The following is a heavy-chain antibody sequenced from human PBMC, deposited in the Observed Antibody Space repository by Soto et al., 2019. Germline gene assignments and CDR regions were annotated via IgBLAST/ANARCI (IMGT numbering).Heavy chain of an antibody. CDR2: ISAYNGNT. CDR1: GYTFTSYG. J-gene: IGHJ6*02. V-gene: IGHV1-18*01. Sequence: ASVKVSCKASGYTFTSYGISWVRQAPGQGLEWMGWISAYNGNTNYAQKLQGRVTMTTDTSTSTAYMELSSLRSEDTAVYYCATGLLYPVTTSYYGMDVWGQGTTVTVSS. D-gene: IGHD4-4*01. CDR3: ATGLLYPVTTSYYGMDV.